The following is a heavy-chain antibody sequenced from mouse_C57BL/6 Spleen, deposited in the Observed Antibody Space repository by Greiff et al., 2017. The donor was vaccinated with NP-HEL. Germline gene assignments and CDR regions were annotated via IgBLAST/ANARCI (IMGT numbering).Heavy chain of an antibody. D-gene: IGHD2-12*01. V-gene: IGHV5-12*01. CDR2: ISNGGGST. CDR1: GFTFSDYY. CDR3: LYSVDAMDY. J-gene: IGHJ4*01. Sequence: EVKLVESGGGLVQPGGSLKLSCAASGFTFSDYYMYWVRQTPEKRLEWVAYISNGGGSTYYPDTVKGRFTISRDNAKNTLYLQMSRLKSEDTAMYYCLYSVDAMDYWGQGTSVTVSS.